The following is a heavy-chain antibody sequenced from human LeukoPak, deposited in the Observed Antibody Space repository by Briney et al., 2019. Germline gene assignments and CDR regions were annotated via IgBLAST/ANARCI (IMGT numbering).Heavy chain of an antibody. CDR1: GYTFTVYY. V-gene: IGHV1-2*02. J-gene: IGHJ4*02. Sequence: GASVKVSCKTSGYTFTVYYMHWVRQAPGQGPEWMGWINPNSGGTNYAQKFQDRVSMTRDTSISTAYMHLSRLRSADTAVYYCARTEVLPDYYDNSGGFDYWGQGILVTVSS. D-gene: IGHD3-22*01. CDR3: ARTEVLPDYYDNSGGFDY. CDR2: INPNSGGT.